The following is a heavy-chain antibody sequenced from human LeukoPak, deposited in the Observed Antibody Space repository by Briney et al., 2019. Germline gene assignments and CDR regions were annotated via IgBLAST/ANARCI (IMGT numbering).Heavy chain of an antibody. D-gene: IGHD5-18*01. V-gene: IGHV3-30*18. CDR1: GFTFSSYG. Sequence: WGSLRLSCAASGFTFSSYGMHWVRQAPGKGLEWVAVRTYDGSNKYYADSVRGRFTISRDNSKNTLYLQMNSLRAEDTAVYYCAKSGTAMVTVFFQYFDYWGQGTLVTVSS. CDR2: RTYDGSNK. CDR3: AKSGTAMVTVFFQYFDY. J-gene: IGHJ4*02.